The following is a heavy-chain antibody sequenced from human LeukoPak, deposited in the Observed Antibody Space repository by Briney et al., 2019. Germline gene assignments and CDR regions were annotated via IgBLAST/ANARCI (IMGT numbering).Heavy chain of an antibody. CDR3: ARSAFGDYSFDY. CDR2: IFYRGST. D-gene: IGHD3-16*01. V-gene: IGHV4-59*01. J-gene: IGHJ4*02. CDR1: SGSISNYY. Sequence: PSETLSLTCTVSSGSISNYYWGWLRQPPGKGLEWIGYIFYRGSTNSNPSLKSRVTISVDTSKNQFSLKLRSVTAADTAVYYCARSAFGDYSFDYWGQGTLVIVSS.